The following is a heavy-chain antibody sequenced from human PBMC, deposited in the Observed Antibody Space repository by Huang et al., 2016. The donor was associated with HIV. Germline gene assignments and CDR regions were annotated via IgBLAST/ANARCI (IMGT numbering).Heavy chain of an antibody. CDR2: IYSGGNT. V-gene: IGHV3-53*02. CDR3: AGGDYDSSGYYQGYLYYMDV. D-gene: IGHD3-22*01. Sequence: EVQLVETGGGLIQPGGSLRLSCAASGFTVTTSHISWVRPAPGEGLEGISLIYSGGNTYYADSVKGRFIISRDNSKNTVYLQMNSLRAEDTAVYYCAGGDYDSSGYYQGYLYYMDVWGKGTTVTVSS. J-gene: IGHJ6*03. CDR1: GFTVTTSH.